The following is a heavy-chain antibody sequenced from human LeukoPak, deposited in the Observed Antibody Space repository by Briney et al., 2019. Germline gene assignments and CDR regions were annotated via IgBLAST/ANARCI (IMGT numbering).Heavy chain of an antibody. V-gene: IGHV3-23*01. D-gene: IGHD6-19*01. Sequence: GGSLRLSCAASGFTFSSSGMNWVRQAPGKGLEWVSAISGSGDNTYYADSVKGRFTISRDNSKNTLYLQMNSLRAEDTAVYYCARGVRIAVAGNIDYWGQGTLVTVSS. CDR2: ISGSGDNT. CDR3: ARGVRIAVAGNIDY. J-gene: IGHJ4*02. CDR1: GFTFSSSG.